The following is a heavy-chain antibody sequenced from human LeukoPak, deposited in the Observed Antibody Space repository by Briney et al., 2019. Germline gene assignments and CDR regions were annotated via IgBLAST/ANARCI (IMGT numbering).Heavy chain of an antibody. D-gene: IGHD6-6*01. J-gene: IGHJ4*02. Sequence: GGSLRLSCAASGFTFDDYAMHWVRQAPGKGLEWVSGISWNSGSIGYADSVKGRFTISRDNAKNSLYLQMNSLRAEDMALYYCAKDIAARPRSIDYWGQGTLVTVSS. V-gene: IGHV3-9*03. CDR1: GFTFDDYA. CDR2: ISWNSGSI. CDR3: AKDIAARPRSIDY.